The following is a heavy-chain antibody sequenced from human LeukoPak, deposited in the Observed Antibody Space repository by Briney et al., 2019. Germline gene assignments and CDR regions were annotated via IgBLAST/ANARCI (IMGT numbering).Heavy chain of an antibody. CDR1: GFTFSSYG. CDR2: ISSSSSTI. D-gene: IGHD3-9*01. J-gene: IGHJ4*02. CDR3: AKGPGDILTGYLDY. V-gene: IGHV3-48*01. Sequence: GGSLRLSCAASGFTFSSYGMTWVRQASGKGLEWVSYISSSSSTIYYADSVKGRFTVSRDNAKNTLYLQMNSLRAEDTAVYYCAKGPGDILTGYLDYWGQGTLVTVSS.